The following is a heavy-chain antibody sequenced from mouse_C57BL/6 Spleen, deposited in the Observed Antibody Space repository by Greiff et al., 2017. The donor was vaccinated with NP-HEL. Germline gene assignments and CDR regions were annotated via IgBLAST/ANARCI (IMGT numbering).Heavy chain of an antibody. Sequence: ESGPGLVKPSQSLSLTCTVTGYSITSGYGWNWIRQFPGNKLEWMGYISYSGSTNYNPSLKSRISITRDTSANQSFLQLNAVTTEDTASYYCARTARIKYWGQGTTLTGSS. V-gene: IGHV3-2*02. J-gene: IGHJ2*01. D-gene: IGHD3-3*01. CDR2: ISYSGST. CDR3: ARTARIKY. CDR1: GYSITSGYG.